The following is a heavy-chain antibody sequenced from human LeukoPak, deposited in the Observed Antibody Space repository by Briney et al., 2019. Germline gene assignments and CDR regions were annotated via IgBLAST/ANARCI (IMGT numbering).Heavy chain of an antibody. D-gene: IGHD4-17*01. CDR3: ARDGPRDDYGDYYGY. V-gene: IGHV3-30*03. CDR1: GFTFSSYG. Sequence: GGSLRLSCAASGFTFSSYGIHWVRQAPDKGLEWVAVISYDGSNKYYADSVKGRFTISRDNSKNTLYLQMNSLRAEDTAVYYCARDGPRDDYGDYYGYWGQGTLVTVSS. J-gene: IGHJ4*02. CDR2: ISYDGSNK.